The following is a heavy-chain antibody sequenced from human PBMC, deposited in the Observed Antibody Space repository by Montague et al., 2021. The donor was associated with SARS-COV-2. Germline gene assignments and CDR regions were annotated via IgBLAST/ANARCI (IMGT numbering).Heavy chain of an antibody. V-gene: IGHV4-31*03. J-gene: IGHJ4*02. CDR1: GDSISGSRHF. Sequence: TLSLTCNVSGDSISGSRHFWNWIRQPPGKGLDWIGYIYHTGTTHYRPSLKSRATLSVDISQNQFSLKLNSMTAADTAIYYCARGGSYGSGFLSEWGPGTLVTVSS. CDR2: IYHTGTT. D-gene: IGHD3-10*01. CDR3: ARGGSYGSGFLSE.